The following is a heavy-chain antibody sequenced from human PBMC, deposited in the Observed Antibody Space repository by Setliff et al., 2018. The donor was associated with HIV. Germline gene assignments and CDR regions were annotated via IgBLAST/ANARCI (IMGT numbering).Heavy chain of an antibody. D-gene: IGHD3-10*01. V-gene: IGHV4-4*07. CDR2: IYSSGTT. Sequence: ETLSLTCTISGGSFSSYYWSWIRQPAGRGLEWIGRIYSSGTTNYNPSLKSRVTMSVDTSKNQFSLKLTSVTAADTAVYYCARDRHSSGLGSYGPWGPGTLVTVSA. CDR3: ARDRHSSGLGSYGP. J-gene: IGHJ5*02. CDR1: GGSFSSYY.